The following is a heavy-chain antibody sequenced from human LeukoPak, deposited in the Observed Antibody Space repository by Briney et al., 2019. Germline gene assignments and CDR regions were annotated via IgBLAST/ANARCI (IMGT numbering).Heavy chain of an antibody. J-gene: IGHJ4*02. CDR1: GFTFSNYG. V-gene: IGHV3-33*08. CDR2: IGHDGTYQ. D-gene: IGHD3-16*01. Sequence: PGGSLRLSCAASGFTFSNYGMHWVRQAPGKGLEQVGVIGHDGTYQRYADSVKGRFTISRDNSRNTLYLQMTNLRVEDTAVYYCVRDLGMGNYGDYWGQGTVVTVSS. CDR3: VRDLGMGNYGDY.